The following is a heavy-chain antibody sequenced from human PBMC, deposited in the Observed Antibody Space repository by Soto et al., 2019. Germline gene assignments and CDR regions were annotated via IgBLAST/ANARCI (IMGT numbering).Heavy chain of an antibody. CDR2: IMPIFRTP. D-gene: IGHD1-1*01. J-gene: IGHJ6*02. Sequence: QVHLEQSGAEVKKPGSSVKVSCKASGGTFSNSAISWVRQAPGQGLEWMGGIMPIFRTPDYAQKFQGRVTITADESTSTAYMELRGLRADDPAVYYCARDKGRLQLGGNYYYILDVWGQGTTVTVSS. V-gene: IGHV1-69*12. CDR1: GGTFSNSA. CDR3: ARDKGRLQLGGNYYYILDV.